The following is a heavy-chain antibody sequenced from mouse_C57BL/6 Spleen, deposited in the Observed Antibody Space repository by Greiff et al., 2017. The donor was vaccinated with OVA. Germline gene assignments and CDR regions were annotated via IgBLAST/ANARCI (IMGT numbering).Heavy chain of an antibody. J-gene: IGHJ4*01. CDR1: GFTFSDYG. V-gene: IGHV5-17*01. CDR2: ISSGSSSI. CDR3: AGGLPRYAMDY. Sequence: EVMLVESGGGLVKPGGSLKLSCAASGFTFSDYGMHWVRQAPGKGLEWVAYISSGSSSIYSADTVKGRFTISRDKAKITLFLQMTNLRSEDTAMYYCAGGLPRYAMDYWGQGTSVTVSS. D-gene: IGHD2-4*01.